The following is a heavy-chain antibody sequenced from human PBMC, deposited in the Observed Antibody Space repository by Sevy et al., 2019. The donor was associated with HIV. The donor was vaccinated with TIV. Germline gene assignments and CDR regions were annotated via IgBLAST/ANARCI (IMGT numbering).Heavy chain of an antibody. J-gene: IGHJ4*02. CDR1: GFSFSTYW. V-gene: IGHV3-7*04. D-gene: IGHD3-22*01. Sequence: GGSLRLSCAASGFSFSTYWMHWVRQAPGKGLEWVANIKQDESEKYYVASVKGRFTISNDNAKNSVYLQMNSLRPEDTAIYYWARGNSGSFDYWGQGTLVTVSS. CDR2: IKQDESEK. CDR3: ARGNSGSFDY.